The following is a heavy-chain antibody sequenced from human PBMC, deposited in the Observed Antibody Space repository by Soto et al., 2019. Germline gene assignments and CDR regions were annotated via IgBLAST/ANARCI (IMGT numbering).Heavy chain of an antibody. D-gene: IGHD3-22*01. J-gene: IGHJ4*02. Sequence: QVQLVQSGAEVKKPGAATRVSCRTSGYTFTSQCIHWVREAPGQWLEWMGWINTGNGNTRYSETFEGRVTITRDTSANTVDMELSSLGSEDTAVYYCARGRYYYSARSGYFSYWGQGTLVTVSS. CDR2: INTGNGNT. CDR1: GYTFTSQC. CDR3: ARGRYYYSARSGYFSY. V-gene: IGHV1-3*04.